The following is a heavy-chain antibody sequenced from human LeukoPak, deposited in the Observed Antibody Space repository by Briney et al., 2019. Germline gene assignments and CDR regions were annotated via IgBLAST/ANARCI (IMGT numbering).Heavy chain of an antibody. Sequence: SETLCLSCTVPGDSISSYYWSWIRQPAGKGLEWIGRVYVTGSTNLNPALQSRVTMSVDTSNNQFSLKLTSVTAADTAVYDCARDRQWLVDHWGQGTLVTVSS. CDR3: ARDRQWLVDH. V-gene: IGHV4-4*07. D-gene: IGHD6-19*01. CDR1: GDSISSYY. CDR2: VYVTGST. J-gene: IGHJ5*02.